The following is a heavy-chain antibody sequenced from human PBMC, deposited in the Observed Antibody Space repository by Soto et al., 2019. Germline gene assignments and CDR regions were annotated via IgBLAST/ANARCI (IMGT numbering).Heavy chain of an antibody. Sequence: ASVKVSCKASGGTFSSYAISWVRQAPGQGLEWMGGIIPIFGTANYAQKFQGRVTITADESTSTAYMELSSLRSEDTAVYYCASRRGYSGYASAFDIWGQGTMVNVSS. D-gene: IGHD5-12*01. CDR2: IIPIFGTA. CDR1: GGTFSSYA. J-gene: IGHJ3*02. CDR3: ASRRGYSGYASAFDI. V-gene: IGHV1-69*13.